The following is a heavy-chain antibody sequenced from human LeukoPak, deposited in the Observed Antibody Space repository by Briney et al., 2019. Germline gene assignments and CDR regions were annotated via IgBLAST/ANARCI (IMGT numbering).Heavy chain of an antibody. CDR2: ISAYNGNT. CDR1: GYTFTSYG. Sequence: GASVRVSCTASGYTFTSYGISWVRQAPGQGLEWMGWISAYNGNTNYAQKLQGRVTMTTDTSTSTAYMEMRSLRYDDTAGYYCARDGQSAYCGGDCYPAHYYYGMYVWGQGTTVTVSS. J-gene: IGHJ6*02. CDR3: ARDGQSAYCGGDCYPAHYYYGMYV. V-gene: IGHV1-18*01. D-gene: IGHD2-21*02.